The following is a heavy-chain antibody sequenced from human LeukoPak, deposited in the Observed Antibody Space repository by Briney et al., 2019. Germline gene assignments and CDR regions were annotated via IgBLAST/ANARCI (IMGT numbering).Heavy chain of an antibody. D-gene: IGHD1-26*01. Sequence: GRSLRLSCAASGFTFSSYAMHWVRQAPGKGLEWVAVISYDGSNKYYADSVKGRFTISRDNSKNTLYLQMDSLRAEDTAVYYCARVGGSYLHYFFDYWGQGTLVTVSS. CDR3: ARVGGSYLHYFFDY. CDR2: ISYDGSNK. CDR1: GFTFSSYA. V-gene: IGHV3-30*04. J-gene: IGHJ4*02.